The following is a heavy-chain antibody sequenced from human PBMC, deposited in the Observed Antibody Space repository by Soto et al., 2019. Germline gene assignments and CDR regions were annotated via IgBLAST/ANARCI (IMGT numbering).Heavy chain of an antibody. J-gene: IGHJ4*02. CDR1: GDTFSFYT. CDR3: ATSYGSGYRAFDY. D-gene: IGHD3-10*01. Sequence: QVQMVQSGAEVKKPGSSVKVSCKASGDTFSFYTINWVRQAPGLGLEWMGRVNPILSMSNYAQKFQGRVTMTADKSTSTAYMGLRSLRSEDTAFYYCATSYGSGYRAFDYWGQGALVTVSS. CDR2: VNPILSMS. V-gene: IGHV1-69*02.